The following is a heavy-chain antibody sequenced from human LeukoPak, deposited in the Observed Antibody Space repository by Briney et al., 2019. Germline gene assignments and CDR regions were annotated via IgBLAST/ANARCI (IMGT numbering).Heavy chain of an antibody. Sequence: PGGSLRLSCAASGFTISGYYMHWVRQAPGKGLEWVASISGGSNFIHYTDSVKGRLTVSRNNAQNSVYLQMNSLRAEDTALYYWARVVGELLPVDCWGKGTLVTVSS. J-gene: IGHJ4*02. CDR1: GFTISGYY. V-gene: IGHV3-21*01. D-gene: IGHD1-7*01. CDR2: ISGGSNFI. CDR3: ARVVGELLPVDC.